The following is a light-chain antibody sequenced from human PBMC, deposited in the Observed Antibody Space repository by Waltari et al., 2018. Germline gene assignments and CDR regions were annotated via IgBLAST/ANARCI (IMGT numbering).Light chain of an antibody. J-gene: IGKJ1*01. V-gene: IGKV3-20*01. Sequence: IVLTQSPGTLSLSPGDRAPLSCRASQSVSRSFAWYQQKPGQAPQLLIYGASTRATGIPDRFTGSGSGTDFSLTISSLEPEDFGIYFCQHYVRLPATFGQGTKVEIK. CDR1: QSVSRS. CDR2: GAS. CDR3: QHYVRLPAT.